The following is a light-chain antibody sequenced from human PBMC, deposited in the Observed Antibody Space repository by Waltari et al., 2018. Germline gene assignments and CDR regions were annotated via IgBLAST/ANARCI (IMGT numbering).Light chain of an antibody. Sequence: DIQLTQSPSFLSASIGDRATITCRASQGISSYLAWYQQKPGKAPKLLIYAASTLQSGVPSRFRGSGSGTEFTLTISSLQPEDFVSYYCQQHDSYPLTFGGGTKVEIK. CDR1: QGISSY. J-gene: IGKJ4*01. V-gene: IGKV1-9*01. CDR3: QQHDSYPLT. CDR2: AAS.